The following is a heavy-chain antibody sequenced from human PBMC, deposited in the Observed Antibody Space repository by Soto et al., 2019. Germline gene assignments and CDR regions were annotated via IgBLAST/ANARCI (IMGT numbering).Heavy chain of an antibody. Sequence: EVQLVESGGGLVQPGGSLRLSCAASGFTFSSYWMHWVRQAPGKGLVWVSRINSDGSSTSYADSVKGRFTIARDNAQNTLSVQMNSLRADATAVYYCARVPYYDVNHFYYRDGWGKLTAVIVS. D-gene: IGHD3-10*02. CDR3: ARVPYYDVNHFYYRDG. V-gene: IGHV3-74*01. J-gene: IGHJ6*03. CDR1: GFTFSSYW. CDR2: INSDGSST.